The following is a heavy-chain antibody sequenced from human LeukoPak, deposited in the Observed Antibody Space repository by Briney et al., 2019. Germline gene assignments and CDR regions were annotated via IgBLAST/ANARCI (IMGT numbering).Heavy chain of an antibody. CDR2: IYYSGST. CDR3: AREGGAAPHFDY. D-gene: IGHD6-6*01. CDR1: GGSISSHY. Sequence: SETLSLTCTVSGGSISSHYWSWIRQPPGKGLEWIGYIYYSGSTNYNPPLKSRVTISVDTSKNQFSLKLSSVTAADTAVYYCAREGGAAPHFDYWGQGTLVTVSS. J-gene: IGHJ4*02. V-gene: IGHV4-59*11.